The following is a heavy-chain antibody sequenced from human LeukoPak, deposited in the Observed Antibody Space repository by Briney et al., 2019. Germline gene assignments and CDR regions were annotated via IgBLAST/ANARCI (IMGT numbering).Heavy chain of an antibody. CDR2: INAGNGNT. D-gene: IGHD3-22*01. J-gene: IGHJ5*02. CDR3: ARLTYYYDSSGQNWFDP. CDR1: GYPFSAHF. Sequence: ASVRVSCKASGYPFSAHFLNWVRQAPGQRLEWMGWINAGNGNTKYSQKFQGRVTITRDTSASTAYMEVSSLRSEDTAVYYCARLTYYYDSSGQNWFDPWGQGTLVTVSS. V-gene: IGHV1-3*01.